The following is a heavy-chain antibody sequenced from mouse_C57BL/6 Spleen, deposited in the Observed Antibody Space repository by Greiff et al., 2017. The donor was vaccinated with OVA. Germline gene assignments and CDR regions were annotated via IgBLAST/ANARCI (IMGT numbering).Heavy chain of an antibody. Sequence: QVHVKQPGAELVKPGASVQMSCKASGYTFTSYWITWVKQRPGQGLEWIGDIYPGSGSTNYNEKFESKATLTVDTSSSTAYMQLSSLTSEDSAVYYCARKDYYREDYWGQGTSVTVSS. CDR3: ARKDYYREDY. J-gene: IGHJ4*01. CDR1: GYTFTSYW. D-gene: IGHD2-12*01. CDR2: IYPGSGST. V-gene: IGHV1-55*01.